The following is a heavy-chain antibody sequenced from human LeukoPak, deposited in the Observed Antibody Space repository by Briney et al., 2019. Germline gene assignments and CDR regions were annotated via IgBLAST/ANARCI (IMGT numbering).Heavy chain of an antibody. Sequence: ASVKVSCKVSGYTLTELSMHWVRQAPGKGLEWMGGFDPEDGETIYAQKFQGRVTMTEDTSTDTAYMGLSSLRSEDTAVYYCATDGRYCSSTSCYETLLEYSYYYYGMDVWGQGTTVTVSS. CDR2: FDPEDGET. V-gene: IGHV1-24*01. D-gene: IGHD2-2*01. J-gene: IGHJ6*02. CDR1: GYTLTELS. CDR3: ATDGRYCSSTSCYETLLEYSYYYYGMDV.